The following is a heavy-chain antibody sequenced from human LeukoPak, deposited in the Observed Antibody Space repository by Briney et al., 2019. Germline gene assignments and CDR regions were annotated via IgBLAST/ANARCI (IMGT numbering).Heavy chain of an antibody. V-gene: IGHV3-21*01. Sequence: GGSLRLSCAASGFTFSSYSMNWVRQAPGKGLEWVSSISSSSSYIYYADSVKGQFTISRDNAKNSLYLQMNSLRAEDTAVYYCARDPLAAAGTQVDYWGQGTLVTVSS. CDR3: ARDPLAAAGTQVDY. D-gene: IGHD6-13*01. J-gene: IGHJ4*02. CDR1: GFTFSSYS. CDR2: ISSSSSYI.